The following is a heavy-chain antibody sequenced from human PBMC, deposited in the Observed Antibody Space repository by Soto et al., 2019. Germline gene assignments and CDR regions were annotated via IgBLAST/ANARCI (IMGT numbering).Heavy chain of an antibody. J-gene: IGHJ4*02. CDR3: AKGYYDTSGYLYY. V-gene: IGHV3-30*18. CDR2: ISYDGSNK. CDR1: GFTFSNYG. Sequence: VGSLRLSCAASGFTFSNYGMHWVRQAPGKGLEWVAVISYDGSNKYYADSVKGRFTISRDNSKNTLYLQMNSLRAEDTAVYYCAKGYYDTSGYLYYWGQGTLVTVSS. D-gene: IGHD3-22*01.